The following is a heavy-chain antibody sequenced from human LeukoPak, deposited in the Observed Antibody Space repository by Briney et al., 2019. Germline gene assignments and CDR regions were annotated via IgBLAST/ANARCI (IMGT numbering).Heavy chain of an antibody. J-gene: IGHJ4*02. CDR1: GFTFSSYA. Sequence: PGGSLRLSCAASGFTFSSYAMSWVRQTPGKGLEWVSTISGSGGSTSYADSVKGQFTISRDNSKNTLYLQMNSLRAEDTAVYYCARGKVTTPLFDYWGQGTLVTVSS. CDR2: ISGSGGST. D-gene: IGHD2-21*02. CDR3: ARGKVTTPLFDY. V-gene: IGHV3-23*01.